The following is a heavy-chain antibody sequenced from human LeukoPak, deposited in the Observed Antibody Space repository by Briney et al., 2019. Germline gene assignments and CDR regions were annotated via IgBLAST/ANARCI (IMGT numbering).Heavy chain of an antibody. Sequence: PSETLSLTCAVSGYSISSGYYWGWIRQPPGKGLEWIGSIYHSGSTYYNPSLKSRVTISVDTSKNQFSLKLSSVTAADTAVYYCARGVTYYYDSSGYLYWGQGTLVTVSS. CDR2: IYHSGST. CDR3: ARGVTYYYDSSGYLY. J-gene: IGHJ4*02. D-gene: IGHD3-22*01. CDR1: GYSISSGYY. V-gene: IGHV4-38-2*01.